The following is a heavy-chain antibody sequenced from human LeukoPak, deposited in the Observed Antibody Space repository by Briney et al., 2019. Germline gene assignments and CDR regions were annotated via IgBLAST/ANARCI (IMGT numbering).Heavy chain of an antibody. V-gene: IGHV3-23*01. J-gene: IGHJ6*03. D-gene: IGHD2-2*01. CDR3: AKDKVVVPAARDYYYYYYMDV. CDR2: ISGSGGST. Sequence: HPGGSLRLSCAASGFTFSSYAMSWVCQAPGKGLEWVSAISGSGGSTYYADSVKGRFTIPRDNSKNTLYLQMNSLRAEDTAVYYCAKDKVVVPAARDYYYYYYMDVWGKGTTVTVSS. CDR1: GFTFSSYA.